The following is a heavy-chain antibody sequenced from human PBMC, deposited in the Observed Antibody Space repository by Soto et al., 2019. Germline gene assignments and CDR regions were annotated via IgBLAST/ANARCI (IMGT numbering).Heavy chain of an antibody. CDR3: ARPEYSSSSYGMDV. Sequence: PSETLSLTCTVSGDSVNSGRYYWHWIRQLPGKGLEWIGYIFYSGTTYYNPSLMSRVTISLDTSKNDLSLKLTSVTVADTAVYFCARPEYSSSSYGMDVWGQGTTVTVSS. CDR2: IFYSGTT. D-gene: IGHD6-6*01. V-gene: IGHV4-31*03. CDR1: GDSVNSGRYY. J-gene: IGHJ6*02.